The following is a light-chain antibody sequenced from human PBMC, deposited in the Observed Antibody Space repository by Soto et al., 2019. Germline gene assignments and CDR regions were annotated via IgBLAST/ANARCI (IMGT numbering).Light chain of an antibody. V-gene: IGLV1-47*01. CDR3: AAWDDSLSVV. CDR2: RNN. CDR1: SSNIGSNY. Sequence: QSVLTQPPSASGTPGQRVTISCSGSSSNIGSNYVYWYQQLPGTAPKLLIYRNNQRPSGVPDRFSGSKSGTSASLAISGLRSEDEADYYCAAWDDSLSVVFGGGTQLT. J-gene: IGLJ2*01.